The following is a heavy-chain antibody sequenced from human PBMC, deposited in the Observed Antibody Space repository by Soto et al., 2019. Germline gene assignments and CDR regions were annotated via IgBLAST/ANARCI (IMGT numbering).Heavy chain of an antibody. CDR3: ARDRQYSSSLGDYYGMDV. V-gene: IGHV4-31*02. CDR2: IYYSGST. CDR1: GGSISSGGYY. Sequence: SETLSLTCTVSGGSISSGGYYWSWIRQHPGKGLEWIGYIYYSGSTYYNPSLKSRVTMSVDTSKNQFSLKLSSVTAADTAVYYCARDRQYSSSLGDYYGMDVWGQGTTVTVSS. D-gene: IGHD6-13*01. J-gene: IGHJ6*02.